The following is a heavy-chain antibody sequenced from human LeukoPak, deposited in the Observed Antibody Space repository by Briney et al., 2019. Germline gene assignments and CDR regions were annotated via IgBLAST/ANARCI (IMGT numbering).Heavy chain of an antibody. V-gene: IGHV3-30*18. J-gene: IGHJ4*02. Sequence: PGGSLRLSCVGSGFTFSSFGMHWVRQAPGKGLEWVAVISYDGSNKYYADSVKGRFTISRDNSKNTLYLQMNSLRAEDTAVYYCAKRGYYYDSSGYYSRTYFDYWGQGTLVIVSS. CDR3: AKRGYYYDSSGYYSRTYFDY. CDR1: GFTFSSFG. CDR2: ISYDGSNK. D-gene: IGHD3-22*01.